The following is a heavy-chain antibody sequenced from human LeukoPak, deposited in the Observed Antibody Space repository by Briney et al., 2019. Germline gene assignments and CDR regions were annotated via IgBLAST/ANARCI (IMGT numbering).Heavy chain of an antibody. V-gene: IGHV4-59*01. D-gene: IGHD2-8*01. J-gene: IGHJ5*02. CDR2: IYYSGST. CDR1: GGSISSYY. Sequence: SETLSLTCTVSGGSISSYYWSWIRQPPGKGLEWIGYIYYSGSTNYNPSLKSRVTISVDTSKNQFSLKLSSVTAADTAVYYCARVECTNGVCYRGVWFDPWGQGTLVTVSS. CDR3: ARVECTNGVCYRGVWFDP.